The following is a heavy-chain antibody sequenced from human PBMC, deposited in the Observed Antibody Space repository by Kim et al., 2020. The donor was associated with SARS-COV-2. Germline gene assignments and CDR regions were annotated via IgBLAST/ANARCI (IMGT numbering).Heavy chain of an antibody. D-gene: IGHD3-9*01. CDR1: GFTFSNAW. J-gene: IGHJ6*02. Sequence: GGSLRLSCAASGFTFSNAWMSWVRQAPGKGLEWVGRIKSKTDGGTTDYAAPVKGRFTISRDDSKNTLYLQMNSLKTEDTAVYYCTTDRVDILTGPGYYYYYGMDVWGQGTTVTVSS. CDR3: TTDRVDILTGPGYYYYYGMDV. V-gene: IGHV3-15*01. CDR2: IKSKTDGGTT.